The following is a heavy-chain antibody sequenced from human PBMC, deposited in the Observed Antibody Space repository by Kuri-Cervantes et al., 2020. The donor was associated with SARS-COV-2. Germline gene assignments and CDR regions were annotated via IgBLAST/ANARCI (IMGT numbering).Heavy chain of an antibody. V-gene: IGHV3-30-3*01. Sequence: GGSLRLSCEASRLTFTSFAMHWVRQAPGKGLEWVAFISYDGNNQYYADSVRGRFSISRDHSMLYLQMNSLRAEDTAVYYCARAASEASMSSRKYFQNWGRGTLVTVSS. D-gene: IGHD2-2*01. CDR3: ARAASEASMSSRKYFQN. CDR1: RLTFTSFA. J-gene: IGHJ1*01. CDR2: ISYDGNNQ.